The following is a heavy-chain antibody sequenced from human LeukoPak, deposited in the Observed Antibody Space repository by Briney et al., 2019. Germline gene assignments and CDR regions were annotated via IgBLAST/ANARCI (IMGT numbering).Heavy chain of an antibody. CDR3: VLYGLGSPH. CDR2: INSDGTAT. V-gene: IGHV3-74*01. D-gene: IGHD3-10*01. CDR1: GFSFSIYY. Sequence: GGSLRLSCAASGFSFSIYYMHWARQAPGKGLVWVSRINSDGTATVYADSVRGRFTISRDNAKNTLYLQMNSLRAEDTAVYYCVLYGLGSPHWGQGTLVTVSS. J-gene: IGHJ4*02.